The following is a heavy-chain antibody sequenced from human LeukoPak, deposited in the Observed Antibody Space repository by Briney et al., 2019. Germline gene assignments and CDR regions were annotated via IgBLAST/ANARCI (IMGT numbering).Heavy chain of an antibody. Sequence: GGSLRLSCAASGFTFCSHWMSWVRQAPGKGLEWVANIKQDGSEKYYVDSVKGRFTISRDNAKNSLYLQMNSLRAEDTAVYYCARVGASDYWGQGTLVTVSS. CDR2: IKQDGSEK. CDR1: GFTFCSHW. CDR3: ARVGASDY. J-gene: IGHJ4*02. D-gene: IGHD2-2*01. V-gene: IGHV3-7*01.